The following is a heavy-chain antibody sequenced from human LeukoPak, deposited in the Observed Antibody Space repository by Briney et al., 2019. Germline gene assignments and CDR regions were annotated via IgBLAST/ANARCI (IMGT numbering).Heavy chain of an antibody. CDR2: IDPNGGGT. CDR1: GYTFTGYY. Sequence: ASVTVSCKASGYTFTGYYMHWVRQAPGQGLEWMGWIDPNGGGTKYAQKFQGGVTMARDTSISTGYMQLSRLTSDDTAVYYCARGGGLAAAGTRFDYWGQGTLVTVSS. CDR3: ARGGGLAAAGTRFDY. D-gene: IGHD6-13*01. J-gene: IGHJ4*02. V-gene: IGHV1-2*02.